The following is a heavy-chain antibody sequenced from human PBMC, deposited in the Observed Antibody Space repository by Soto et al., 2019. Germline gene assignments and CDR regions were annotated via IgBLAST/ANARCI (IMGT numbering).Heavy chain of an antibody. CDR2: TNHSGST. CDR3: ARGREQWLVDAFDI. D-gene: IGHD6-19*01. Sequence: KASETLSLTCAVYGGSFSCYYWNWIRQPPGKGLEWIGDTNHSGSTNYNPSLKSRVTISVDTSRNQFSLKLSSVTAADTAVYYCARGREQWLVDAFDIWGQGTMVTVSS. J-gene: IGHJ3*02. CDR1: GGSFSCYY. V-gene: IGHV4-34*01.